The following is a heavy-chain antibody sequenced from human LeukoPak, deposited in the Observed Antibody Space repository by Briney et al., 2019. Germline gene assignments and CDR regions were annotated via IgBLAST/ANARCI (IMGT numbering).Heavy chain of an antibody. J-gene: IGHJ5*02. V-gene: IGHV3-49*04. D-gene: IGHD3-10*01. CDR2: IRSKAYGGTT. CDR1: GFTFGDYA. Sequence: HSGGSLRLSCTASGFTFGDYAMSWVRQAPGKGLEWVGFIRSKAYGGTTEYAASVKGRFTISRDDSKSIAYLQMNSLRAEDTAVYYCSRDSGGARFFNWFDPWGQGTLVTVSS. CDR3: SRDSGGARFFNWFDP.